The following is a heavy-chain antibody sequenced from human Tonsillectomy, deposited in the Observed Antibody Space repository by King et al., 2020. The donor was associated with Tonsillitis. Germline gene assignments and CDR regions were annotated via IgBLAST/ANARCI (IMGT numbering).Heavy chain of an antibody. V-gene: IGHV3-30*18. CDR1: GFTFSSYG. Sequence: QLVQSGGXVVQPXRXLRLSCAASGFTFSSYGMHWVRQAPGKGLEWVAVISYDGSNKYYADSVKGRFTISRDNSKNTLYLQMNSLRAEDTAVYYCAKWGAVPGEPPANYGMDVWGQGTTVTVSS. CDR2: ISYDGSNK. J-gene: IGHJ6*02. CDR3: AKWGAVPGEPPANYGMDV. D-gene: IGHD3-16*01.